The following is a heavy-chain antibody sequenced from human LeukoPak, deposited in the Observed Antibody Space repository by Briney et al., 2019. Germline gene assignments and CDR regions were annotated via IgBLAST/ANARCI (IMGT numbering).Heavy chain of an antibody. V-gene: IGHV4-39*01. CDR1: GGSTSSSSFY. J-gene: IGHJ4*02. CDR2: ISYSGRT. D-gene: IGHD3-22*01. Sequence: SDTLSLTCTVSGGSTSSSSFYWGWIRQPPGKGLECIGRISYSGRTYYNPSLQSRVTISVDTSKNQFSLRLSSVTAADTAVYFCARASNYFDILYWGQGTLVTVSS. CDR3: ARASNYFDILY.